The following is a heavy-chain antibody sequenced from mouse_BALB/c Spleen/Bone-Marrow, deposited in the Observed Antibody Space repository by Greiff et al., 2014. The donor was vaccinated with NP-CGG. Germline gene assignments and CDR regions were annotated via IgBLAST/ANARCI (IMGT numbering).Heavy chain of an antibody. CDR1: GYTFTSYV. CDR3: ARGITTVVPHAMDY. V-gene: IGHV1-14*01. D-gene: IGHD1-1*01. CDR2: INPYNDGT. J-gene: IGHJ4*01. Sequence: VQLQQPGPELVKPGASVKMSCKASGYTFTSYVMHWVKQKPGQGLEWIGYINPYNDGTKYNEKFKGKATLTSDKSSSTAYMELSSLTSEDSAVYYCARGITTVVPHAMDYWGQGTSVTVSS.